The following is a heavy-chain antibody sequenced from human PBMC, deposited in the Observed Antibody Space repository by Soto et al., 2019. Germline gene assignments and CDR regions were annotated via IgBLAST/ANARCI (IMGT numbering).Heavy chain of an antibody. V-gene: IGHV4-30-2*01. Sequence: QLQLQESGSGLVKPSQTLSLTCAVSGGSISSGGYSWRWIRQPPGTGLEWIGYIYHSGGTYYNPSREGGGTRSVDRSKNQCALKLSSVTAADTAVYYCGRVDSGSFKFDYWGQGTLVTVSS. J-gene: IGHJ4*02. CDR2: IYHSGGT. D-gene: IGHD3-10*01. CDR3: GRVDSGSFKFDY. CDR1: GGSISSGGYS.